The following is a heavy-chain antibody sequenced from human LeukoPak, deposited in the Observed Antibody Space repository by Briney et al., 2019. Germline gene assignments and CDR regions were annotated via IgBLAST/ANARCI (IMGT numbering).Heavy chain of an antibody. D-gene: IGHD1-26*01. CDR1: GGSISSYY. CDR3: ARLSGSPWY. Sequence: PSETLSLTCTVSGGSISSYYWSWIRQPPGKGLEWIGYISNSGGTNYNPSLKSRVTMSVETSKNQIFLRLTSVTAADTAVYYCARLSGSPWYWGQGTRVTVSS. J-gene: IGHJ4*02. CDR2: ISNSGGT. V-gene: IGHV4-59*01.